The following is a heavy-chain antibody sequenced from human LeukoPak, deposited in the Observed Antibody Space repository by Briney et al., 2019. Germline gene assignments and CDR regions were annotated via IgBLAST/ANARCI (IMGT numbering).Heavy chain of an antibody. J-gene: IGHJ4*02. D-gene: IGHD3-16*02. CDR3: AIGDGLGELSSSFDY. CDR1: GFTFSSYG. CDR2: VSYDGSNK. V-gene: IGHV3-30*03. Sequence: PGGSLRLSCAASGFTFSSYGMHWVRQAPGKGLEWVAVVSYDGSNKYYADSVKGRFTISRVNSKNTLYLQMNSLRAEDTAVYYCAIGDGLGELSSSFDYWGQGTLVTVSS.